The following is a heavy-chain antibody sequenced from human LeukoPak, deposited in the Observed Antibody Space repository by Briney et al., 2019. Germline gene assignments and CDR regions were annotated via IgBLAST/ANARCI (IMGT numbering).Heavy chain of an antibody. V-gene: IGHV3-30-3*01. CDR2: ISYDGSNK. J-gene: IGHJ4*02. CDR1: GFTFSSYA. D-gene: IGHD3-22*01. CDR3: ARPNYYDSSGYADY. Sequence: PGGSLRLSCAASGFTFSSYAMHWVRQAPGKGLEGVAVISYDGSNKYYADSVKGRFTISRDNSKNTLYLQVNSLRAEDTAVYYCARPNYYDSSGYADYWGQGTLVTVSS.